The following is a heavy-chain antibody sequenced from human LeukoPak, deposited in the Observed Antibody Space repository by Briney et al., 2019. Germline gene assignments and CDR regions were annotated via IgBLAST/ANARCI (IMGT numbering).Heavy chain of an antibody. J-gene: IGHJ3*02. CDR2: IHYRGGT. CDR1: GGSISNENW. Sequence: PSGTLSLTCAVSGGSISNENWWSWVRQPPGKGLEWIGAIHYRGGTNYNPSLRSRVTISVDTSKNQFSLKMTSVTAADTAVYYCATPNDAFNIWGQGTMVTVSS. V-gene: IGHV4-4*02. CDR3: ATPNDAFNI.